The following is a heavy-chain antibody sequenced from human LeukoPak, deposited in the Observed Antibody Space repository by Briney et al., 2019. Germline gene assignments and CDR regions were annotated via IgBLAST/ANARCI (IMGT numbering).Heavy chain of an antibody. CDR2: ISWNSGGI. CDR1: GFTFDDYA. Sequence: PGRSLRLSCAASGFTFDDYAMHWVRQAPGKGLEWVSGISWNSGGIGYADSVKGRFTISRDNARNSLYLQMNSLRAEDTALYYCAKGGMGCSGGSCYRPHFDYWGQGTLVTVSS. D-gene: IGHD2-15*01. CDR3: AKGGMGCSGGSCYRPHFDY. V-gene: IGHV3-9*01. J-gene: IGHJ4*02.